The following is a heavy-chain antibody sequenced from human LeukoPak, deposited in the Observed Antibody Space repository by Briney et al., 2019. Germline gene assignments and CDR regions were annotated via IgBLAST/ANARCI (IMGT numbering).Heavy chain of an antibody. CDR3: ARGLAGYYGYFEY. D-gene: IGHD3-9*01. CDR2: INGDGSST. J-gene: IGHJ4*02. CDR1: GFTFSNAW. V-gene: IGHV3-74*01. Sequence: PGGSLRLSCAASGFTFSNAWMSWVRQSPGKGLVWVSRINGDGSSTSYADSVKGRFTISRDNAKNTLYLQMNSLRAEDTAVYYCARGLAGYYGYFEYWGQGILVTVSS.